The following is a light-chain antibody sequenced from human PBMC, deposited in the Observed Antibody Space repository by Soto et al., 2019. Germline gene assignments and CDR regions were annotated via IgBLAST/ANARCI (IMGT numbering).Light chain of an antibody. CDR3: QEYNNWRPIT. Sequence: IVLPQTPATLSVSPGKRATLSCRSSQSISSKLAWYQQKPGQPPRLLIYGASTTATGIPVRFSGSGSGTEFTLTITSLQSEDFSVYYCQEYNNWRPITFGGGTKV. V-gene: IGKV3-15*01. CDR2: GAS. CDR1: QSISSK. J-gene: IGKJ4*01.